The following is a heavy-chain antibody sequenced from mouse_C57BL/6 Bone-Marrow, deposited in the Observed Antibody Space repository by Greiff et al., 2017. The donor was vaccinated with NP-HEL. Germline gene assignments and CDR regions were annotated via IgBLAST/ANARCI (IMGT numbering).Heavy chain of an antibody. V-gene: IGHV5-17*01. CDR2: ISSGSSTM. J-gene: IGHJ2*01. CDR3: ARRYGNYPDY. CDR1: GFTFSDYG. Sequence: EVKVEESGGGLVKPGGSLKLSCAASGFTFSDYGMHWVRQAPEKGLEWVAYISSGSSTMYYADTVKGRFTISRDNAKNTLFLQMTSLRSEDTAMYYCARRYGNYPDYWGQGTTLTVSS. D-gene: IGHD2-1*01.